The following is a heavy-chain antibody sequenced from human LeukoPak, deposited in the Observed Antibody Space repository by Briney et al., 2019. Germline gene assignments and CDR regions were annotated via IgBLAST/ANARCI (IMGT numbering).Heavy chain of an antibody. V-gene: IGHV3-20*04. D-gene: IGHD3-22*01. J-gene: IGHJ5*02. CDR3: AGYYYDSSRGFDL. CDR1: GFIFSSHS. Sequence: GGSLRLSCAASGFIFSSHSMNWVRQAPGKGLEWVCDINWNGAWTGYADSVKGRFTISRDNAKNSLYLQMNSLRAEDTALYYCAGYYYDSSRGFDLWGQGTLVTVSA. CDR2: INWNGAWT.